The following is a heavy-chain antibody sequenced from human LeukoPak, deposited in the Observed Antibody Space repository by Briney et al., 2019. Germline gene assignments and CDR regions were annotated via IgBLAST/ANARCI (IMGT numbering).Heavy chain of an antibody. CDR3: ARELRPTDYYDSSFGAFDI. D-gene: IGHD3-22*01. CDR2: INPNSGGT. V-gene: IGHV1-2*02. J-gene: IGHJ3*02. Sequence: ASVKVSCKASGYTFTGYYMHWVRQAPGQGLEWMGWINPNSGGTNYAQKFQGRVTMTRDTSISTAYMELSRLRSDDTAVYYCARELRPTDYYDSSFGAFDIWGQGTMVTVSS. CDR1: GYTFTGYY.